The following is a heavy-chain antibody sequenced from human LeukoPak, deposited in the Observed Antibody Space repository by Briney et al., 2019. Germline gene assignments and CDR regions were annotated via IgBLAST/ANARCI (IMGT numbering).Heavy chain of an antibody. V-gene: IGHV3-74*01. J-gene: IGHJ4*02. D-gene: IGHD6-19*01. Sequence: GGPLRLSRAASGFTFTSYWMHWVRQAPGKGLVWVSRINTDGSSTSYADSVKGRFTISRYNAKNTLYLQINSLTAEDTAVYYCARDLSYSSGSPGDWGQGTLVTVSS. CDR1: GFTFTSYW. CDR2: INTDGSST. CDR3: ARDLSYSSGSPGD.